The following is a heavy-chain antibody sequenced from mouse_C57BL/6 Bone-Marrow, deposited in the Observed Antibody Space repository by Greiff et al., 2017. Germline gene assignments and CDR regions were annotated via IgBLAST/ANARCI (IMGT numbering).Heavy chain of an antibody. Sequence: EVKLVESGGGLVQPKGSLKLSCAASGFSFNTYAMNWVRQAPGQGLEWVARIRSKSNNYATYYADSVKDRFTISRDDSESMLYLQMNNLKTEDTAMYYCVRDSVFYAMDYWGQGTSVTVSS. CDR1: GFSFNTYA. V-gene: IGHV10-1*01. D-gene: IGHD3-1*01. CDR3: VRDSVFYAMDY. J-gene: IGHJ4*01. CDR2: IRSKSNNYAT.